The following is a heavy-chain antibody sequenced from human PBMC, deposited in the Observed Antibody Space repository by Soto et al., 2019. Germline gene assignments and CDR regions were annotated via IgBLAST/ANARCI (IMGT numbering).Heavy chain of an antibody. CDR3: SRHEDGDFGVGWFFDL. D-gene: IGHD4-17*01. CDR2: IYYSGTT. J-gene: IGHJ2*01. V-gene: IGHV4-39*01. Sequence: QMQLQESGPGLVKPSETLSLTCTVSGVPISSSSHYWGWIRQPPGKGLEWIGRIYYSGTTYYNPCLKSRVTISVNTSKNNLALQLSSVTAADSAVDYCSRHEDGDFGVGWFFDLWGRGTLVSVSS. CDR1: GVPISSSSHY.